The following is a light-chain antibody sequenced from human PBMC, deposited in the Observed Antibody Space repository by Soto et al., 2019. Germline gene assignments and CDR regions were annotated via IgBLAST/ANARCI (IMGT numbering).Light chain of an antibody. J-gene: IGKJ1*01. CDR2: GAS. CDR3: QQYGNSPQT. CDR1: QSVGSSY. V-gene: IGKV3-20*01. Sequence: EIVLTQSPGTLSLSPGERATISCMASQSVGSSYLAWYHQKPGQAPRLLIYGASNRATGIPDRFSGSGSGTDFSLPISRLEPEDFAVYYCQQYGNSPQTFGQGTKVEIK.